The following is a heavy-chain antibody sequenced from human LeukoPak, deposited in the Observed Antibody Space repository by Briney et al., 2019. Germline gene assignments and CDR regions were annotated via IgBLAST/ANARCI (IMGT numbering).Heavy chain of an antibody. Sequence: PGGSLRLSCAASGFTFDDYAMHWVRQAPGKGLEWVSGISWNSGSIGYADSVKGRFTISRDNAKNSLYLQMNSLRAEDTALYYCAKDLGYSYGAFDYWGQGTLVTVSS. D-gene: IGHD5-18*01. CDR3: AKDLGYSYGAFDY. J-gene: IGHJ4*02. CDR1: GFTFDDYA. CDR2: ISWNSGSI. V-gene: IGHV3-9*01.